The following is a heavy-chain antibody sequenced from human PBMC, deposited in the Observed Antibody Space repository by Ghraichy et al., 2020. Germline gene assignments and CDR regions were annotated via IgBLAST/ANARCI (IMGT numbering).Heavy chain of an antibody. J-gene: IGHJ6*02. Sequence: GESLRLSCAASGFTFSSYAMSWVRQAPGKGLEWVSAISGSGGSTYYVDSVKGRFTISRDNSKNTLYLQMNSLRAEDTAVYYCAKVLIAAAGYGMDVWGQGTTVTVSS. D-gene: IGHD6-13*01. CDR1: GFTFSSYA. CDR2: ISGSGGST. CDR3: AKVLIAAAGYGMDV. V-gene: IGHV3-23*01.